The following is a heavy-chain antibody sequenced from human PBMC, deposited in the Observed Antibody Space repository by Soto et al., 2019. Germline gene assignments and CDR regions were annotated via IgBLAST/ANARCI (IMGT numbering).Heavy chain of an antibody. V-gene: IGHV4-31*03. CDR3: ARGPGYCSGGSCVDY. CDR2: IYYGGST. D-gene: IGHD2-15*01. CDR1: GGSISSGGYY. Sequence: SETLSLACTVSGGSISSGGYYWSWIRQHPGKGLEWIGYIYYGGSTYYNPSLKSRVTISVDTSKNQFSLKLSSVTAADTAVYYCARGPGYCSGGSCVDYWGQGTLVTVSS. J-gene: IGHJ4*02.